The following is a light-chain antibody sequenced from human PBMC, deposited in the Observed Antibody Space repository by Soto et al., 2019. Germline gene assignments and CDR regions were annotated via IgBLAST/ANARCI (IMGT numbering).Light chain of an antibody. CDR1: QSVSSN. J-gene: IGKJ4*01. Sequence: EIVMTQSPATLSVSPGERATLSCRARQSVSSNLAWYQQKPGQAPRLLIYDTSTRATGIPGRFSGSGSGTEFTLTISSLQSEDFAVYYCQQYNNWPPLTFGGGTKVEIK. V-gene: IGKV3-15*01. CDR2: DTS. CDR3: QQYNNWPPLT.